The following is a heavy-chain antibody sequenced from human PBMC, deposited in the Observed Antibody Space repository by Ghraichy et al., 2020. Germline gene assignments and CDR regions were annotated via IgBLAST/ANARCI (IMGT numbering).Heavy chain of an antibody. V-gene: IGHV3-23*01. CDR1: GFTFSSYA. CDR3: ATLTLELSGSYFDY. J-gene: IGHJ4*02. D-gene: IGHD1-26*01. Sequence: GGSLRLSCAASGFTFSSYAISWVRQAPGKGLEWVSAISGSGGGTYYADSVKGRFTISRDNSKNTLYLQMNSLRAEDTAVYYCATLTLELSGSYFDYWGQGTLVTVSS. CDR2: ISGSGGGT.